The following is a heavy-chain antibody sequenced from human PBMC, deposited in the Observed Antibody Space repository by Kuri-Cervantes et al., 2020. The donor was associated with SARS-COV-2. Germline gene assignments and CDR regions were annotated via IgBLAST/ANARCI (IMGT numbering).Heavy chain of an antibody. J-gene: IGHJ3*02. CDR1: GFTFSSYA. D-gene: IGHD7-27*01. CDR3: TRPLTGLDDAFDI. CDR2: IRSKANSYAT. Sequence: GESLKISCAASGFTFSSYAMHWVRQASGKGLEWVGRIRSKANSYATAYAASVKGRFTISRDDSKNTAYLQMNSLKTEDTAVYYCTRPLTGLDDAFDIWGQGTMVTVSS. V-gene: IGHV3-73*01.